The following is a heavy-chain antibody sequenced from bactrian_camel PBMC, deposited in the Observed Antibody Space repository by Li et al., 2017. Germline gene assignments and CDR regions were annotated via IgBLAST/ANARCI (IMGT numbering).Heavy chain of an antibody. CDR2: INRRGTT. CDR1: GYDALYLC. CDR3: AADLRGRCIPAIETMGTALHY. J-gene: IGHJ4*01. D-gene: IGHD4*01. Sequence: HVQLVESGGGSVQAGGSLRLSCAVSGYDALYLCMGWFRQVPGKEREGVAVINRRGTTRYADFVTGRFTISKINAEKTLYLEMSSLKPEDTAIYYCAADLRGRCIPAIETMGTALHYWGQGTQDTVS. V-gene: IGHV3S53*01.